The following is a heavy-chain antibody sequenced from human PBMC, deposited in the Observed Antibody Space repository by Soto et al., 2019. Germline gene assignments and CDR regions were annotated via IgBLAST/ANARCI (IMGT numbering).Heavy chain of an antibody. CDR3: ARLYCSASSCYSVGGFDI. Sequence: QVQLVESGGGVVQPGRYLRLSCAASGFTFSSYGMHWVRQAPGKGLEWVALIWFDGSDKYSADSVKGRFTISRDNSKNTRYLQMNSLRAEDTAVYYCARLYCSASSCYSVGGFDIWGQGTMVTVSS. V-gene: IGHV3-33*03. J-gene: IGHJ3*02. CDR1: GFTFSSYG. CDR2: IWFDGSDK. D-gene: IGHD2-15*01.